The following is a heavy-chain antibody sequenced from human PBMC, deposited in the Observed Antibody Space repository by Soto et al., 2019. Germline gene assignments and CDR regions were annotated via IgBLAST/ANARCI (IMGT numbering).Heavy chain of an antibody. CDR3: ASPIAARPIYYYYGMDV. V-gene: IGHV1-69*01. Sequence: QVQLVQSGAEVKKPGSSVKVSCKASGGTFSSYAISWVRQAPGQGLEWMGGIIPIFGTANYAQKFQGRVTITADEATSTAYVELSSLSSEDTAVYYCASPIAARPIYYYYGMDVWCQGSTVTVSS. CDR1: GGTFSSYA. J-gene: IGHJ6*02. CDR2: IIPIFGTA. D-gene: IGHD6-6*01.